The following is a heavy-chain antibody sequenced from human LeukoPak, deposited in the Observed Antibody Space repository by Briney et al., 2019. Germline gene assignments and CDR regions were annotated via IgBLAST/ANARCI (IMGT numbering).Heavy chain of an antibody. V-gene: IGHV3-21*01. CDR3: ARDGSGRERGSGWYSAMDV. CDR2: ISPSSKYI. D-gene: IGHD6-19*01. Sequence: GGSLRLSCAASGFTFSSYSMNWVRQAPGKGPEWVSSISPSSKYIYYEDSVKGRFTISRDNAKNSLYLQMNSLRADDTAVYYCARDGSGRERGSGWYSAMDVWGQGTTVTVSS. J-gene: IGHJ6*02. CDR1: GFTFSSYS.